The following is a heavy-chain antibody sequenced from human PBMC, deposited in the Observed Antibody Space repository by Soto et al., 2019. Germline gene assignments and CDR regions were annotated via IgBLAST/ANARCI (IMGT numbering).Heavy chain of an antibody. Sequence: QVQLVQSGAEVKKPGASVKVSCKASGYTFTSYDINWVRQATGQGLEWMGWMNPNSGNTGYAQKFQGRVTMTRNTSITTAYMEPSSLRSEDTAVYYCARAGANIHYYYYGMDVWGQGTTVTVSS. CDR2: MNPNSGNT. J-gene: IGHJ6*02. CDR1: GYTFTSYD. CDR3: ARAGANIHYYYYGMDV. D-gene: IGHD3-10*01. V-gene: IGHV1-8*01.